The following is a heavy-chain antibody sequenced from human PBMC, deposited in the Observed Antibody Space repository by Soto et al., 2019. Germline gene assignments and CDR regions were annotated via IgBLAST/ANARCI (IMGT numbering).Heavy chain of an antibody. J-gene: IGHJ6*02. CDR2: IYYSGST. Sequence: SETLSLTCPVSGGSISSGYYYWSWIRQPPGKGLEWIGYIYYSGSTYYNPSLKNRVTITVDTSKNQFSLKLSSVTAADTAVYYCAADLNYYDFWSGYPGAVLDYYYYGMDVWGQGTTVTVS. CDR3: AADLNYYDFWSGYPGAVLDYYYYGMDV. D-gene: IGHD3-3*01. CDR1: GGSISSGYYY. V-gene: IGHV4-30-4*01.